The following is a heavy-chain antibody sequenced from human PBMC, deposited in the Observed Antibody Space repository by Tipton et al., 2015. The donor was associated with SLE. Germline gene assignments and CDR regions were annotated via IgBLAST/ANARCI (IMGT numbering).Heavy chain of an antibody. CDR3: ARSEGLGVVTLGYYGMDV. V-gene: IGHV3-72*01. CDR1: GFTFRTYS. D-gene: IGHD3-3*01. Sequence: SLRLSCAASGFTFRTYSMAWVRQAPGKGLEWVGRTRNKANSYTTEYAASVKGRFTISRDDSKNSLYLQMNSLKTEDTAVYYCARSEGLGVVTLGYYGMDVWGQGTTVTVSS. J-gene: IGHJ6*02. CDR2: TRNKANSYTT.